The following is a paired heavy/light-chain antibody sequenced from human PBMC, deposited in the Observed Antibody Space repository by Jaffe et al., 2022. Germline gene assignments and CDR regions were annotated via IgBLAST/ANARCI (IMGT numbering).Light chain of an antibody. V-gene: IGLV2-11*01. J-gene: IGLJ3*02. Sequence: QSALTQPRSVSGSPGQSVTISCTGTSSDVGGYNYVSWYQQHPGKAPKLMIYDVYKRPSGVPDRFSGSKSGNTASLTISGLQAEDEADYYCCSYAGSYTPNWVFGGGTKLTVL. CDR1: SSDVGGYNY. CDR2: DVY. CDR3: CSYAGSYTPNWV.
Heavy chain of an antibody. CDR3: ARSYSSSWYSAFDI. J-gene: IGHJ3*02. V-gene: IGHV1-69*01. CDR2: IIPIFGTT. CDR1: GGTFSRYA. D-gene: IGHD6-13*01. Sequence: QVQLVQSGAEVKKPGSSVKVSCKASGGTFSRYAISWVRQAPGQGLEWMGGIIPIFGTTNYAQKFQGRVTITADESTSTAYMELSSLRSEDTAFYYCARSYSSSWYSAFDIWGQGTMVTVSS.